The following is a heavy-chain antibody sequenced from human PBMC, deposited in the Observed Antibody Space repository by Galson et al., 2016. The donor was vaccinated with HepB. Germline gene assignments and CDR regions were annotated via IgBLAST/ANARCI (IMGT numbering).Heavy chain of an antibody. V-gene: IGHV3-74*01. J-gene: IGHJ4*02. CDR2: INSDGSST. CDR1: GFTFSSSW. CDR3: ALLSH. D-gene: IGHD2/OR15-2a*01. Sequence: SLRLSCAASGFTFSSSWMHWVRQAPGKGLVWVSRINSDGSSTNYADSAKGRFTISRDNAKDTLYLQMNSLRADDTAVYYCALLSHWGQGTLVTVSS.